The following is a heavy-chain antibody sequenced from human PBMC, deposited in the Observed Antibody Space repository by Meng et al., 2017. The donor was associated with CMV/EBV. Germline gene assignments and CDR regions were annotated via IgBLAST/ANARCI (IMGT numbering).Heavy chain of an antibody. CDR2: IRYDGSNK. V-gene: IGHV3-30*02. J-gene: IGHJ4*02. CDR3: TTYCSSTGCYPKQFDY. Sequence: GESLKISCAASGFTFSSYGMHWVRQAPGKGLEWVAFIRYDGSNKYYADSVKGRFTISRDNSKNTLYLQMNSLRAEDTAVYYCTTYCSSTGCYPKQFDYWGQGTLVTVSS. D-gene: IGHD2-2*01. CDR1: GFTFSSYG.